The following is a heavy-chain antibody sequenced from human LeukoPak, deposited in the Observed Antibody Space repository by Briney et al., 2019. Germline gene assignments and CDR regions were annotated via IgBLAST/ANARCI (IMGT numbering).Heavy chain of an antibody. D-gene: IGHD6-13*01. CDR1: GGSISSYY. V-gene: IGHV4-59*01. CDR3: ARTTSSWYDLRVFYFDS. J-gene: IGHJ4*02. Sequence: SETLSLTCTVSGGSISSYYWSWIRQPPGKGLEWIGYVYYSGSTNYNPSLKSRVTISEDTSKNQFSLKLSSVTAADTAVYYCARTTSSWYDLRVFYFDSWGQGTLATVSS. CDR2: VYYSGST.